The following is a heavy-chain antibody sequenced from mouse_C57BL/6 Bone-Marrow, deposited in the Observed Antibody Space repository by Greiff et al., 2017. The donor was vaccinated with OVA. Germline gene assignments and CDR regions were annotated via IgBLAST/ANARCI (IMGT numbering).Heavy chain of an antibody. D-gene: IGHD2-12*01. J-gene: IGHJ2*01. CDR3: ARSYYSSYYFDY. Sequence: VMLVESGPGLVQPSQSLSITCTVSGFSLTSYGVHWVRQSPGKGLEWLGVIWSGGSTDYNAAFISRLSISKDNSKSQVFFKMNSLQADDTAIYYCARSYYSSYYFDYWGQGTTLTVSS. V-gene: IGHV2-2*01. CDR2: IWSGGST. CDR1: GFSLTSYG.